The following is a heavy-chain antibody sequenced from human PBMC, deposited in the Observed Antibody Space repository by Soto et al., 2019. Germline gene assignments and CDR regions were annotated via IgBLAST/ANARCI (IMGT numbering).Heavy chain of an antibody. CDR3: ARDAGAPKLPGVSNIGDAFDI. Sequence: EASVKVSCKASGGTFSSYAISWVRQAPGQGLEWMGGIIPIFGTANYAQKFQGRVTITADESTSTAYMELSSLRSEDTAVYYCARDAGAPKLPGVSNIGDAFDIWGQGTMVTVSS. CDR1: GGTFSSYA. V-gene: IGHV1-69*13. D-gene: IGHD2-15*01. J-gene: IGHJ3*02. CDR2: IIPIFGTA.